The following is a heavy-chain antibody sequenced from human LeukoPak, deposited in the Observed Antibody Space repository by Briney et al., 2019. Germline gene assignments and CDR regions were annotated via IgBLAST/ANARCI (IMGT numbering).Heavy chain of an antibody. CDR1: GASMNSNY. CDR3: ASTRRAAVAGRFDS. D-gene: IGHD6-19*01. J-gene: IGHJ4*02. CDR2: IYHSGNT. V-gene: IGHV4-4*09. Sequence: SETLSLTCNVSGASMNSNYWSWIRQPPGKGLEWIGYIYHSGNTNYSPSLESRVTMSVDESKNQFSLRVHFVSAADTAVYYCASTRRAAVAGRFDSWGQGTLVTVSS.